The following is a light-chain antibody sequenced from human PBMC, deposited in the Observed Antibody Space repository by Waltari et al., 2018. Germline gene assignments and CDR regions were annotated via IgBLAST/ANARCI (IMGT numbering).Light chain of an antibody. CDR1: QSIARY. J-gene: IGKJ1*01. Sequence: DIQMTQSPSSLSASVGDRVTITCRASQSIARYLHWYQQKPGKAPKLLIYAASSLQSGVPSRFTGSASGTDFTLTISSLQPEDFATYYCQQSYSTPQTFGQGTKVDVK. V-gene: IGKV1-39*01. CDR3: QQSYSTPQT. CDR2: AAS.